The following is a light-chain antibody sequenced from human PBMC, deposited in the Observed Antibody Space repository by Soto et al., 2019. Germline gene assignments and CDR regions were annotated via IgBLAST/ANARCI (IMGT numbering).Light chain of an antibody. CDR2: HVT. J-gene: IGLJ1*01. Sequence: QSALTQPASVSGSLGQSITISCSGTSSDVGAYNYVSWYQQYPGKAPKLMIYHVTDRPSGVSNRFSGSKSGNTASLTISGLQAEDEADYYCRSYTTSNTFVFGTGTKLTVL. CDR3: RSYTTSNTFV. V-gene: IGLV2-14*01. CDR1: SSDVGAYNY.